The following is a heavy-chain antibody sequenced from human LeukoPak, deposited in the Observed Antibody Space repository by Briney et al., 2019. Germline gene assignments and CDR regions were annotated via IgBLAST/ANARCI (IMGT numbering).Heavy chain of an antibody. V-gene: IGHV4-39*01. CDR1: GGSISSSSYY. D-gene: IGHD3-3*01. Sequence: PSETLSLTCTASGGSISSSSYYWGWIRQPPGKGLEWIGSIYYSGSTYYNPSLKSRVTMSVDTSKNQFSLRLSSVTAADTAVYYCGGSGENGLDPWGQGTLVTVSS. J-gene: IGHJ5*02. CDR3: GGSGENGLDP. CDR2: IYYSGST.